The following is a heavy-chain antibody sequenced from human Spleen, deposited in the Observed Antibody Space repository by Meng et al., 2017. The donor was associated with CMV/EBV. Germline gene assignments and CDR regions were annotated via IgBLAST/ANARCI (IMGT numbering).Heavy chain of an antibody. Sequence: GGSLRLSCAASGFTFSSYEMNWVRQAPGKGLEWVAGIAYDGRNKYYADSVRGRFTISRDNSKNTLYVEMNSLRAEDTAVYYCARDASGRFDHWGQGTLVTVSS. D-gene: IGHD3-10*01. CDR2: IAYDGRNK. J-gene: IGHJ5*02. V-gene: IGHV3-30*04. CDR3: ARDASGRFDH. CDR1: GFTFSSYE.